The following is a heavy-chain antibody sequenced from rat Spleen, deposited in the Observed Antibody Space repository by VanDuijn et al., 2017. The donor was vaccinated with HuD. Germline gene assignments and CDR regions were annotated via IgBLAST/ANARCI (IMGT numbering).Heavy chain of an antibody. CDR2: ISHDGSST. J-gene: IGHJ2*01. D-gene: IGHD1-12*02. Sequence: EVQLVESDGGLVQPGRSLKLSCAVSGFTFSDNYMAWVRQARTKGLEWVATISHDGSSTYYRDPEQGRFTISRDNAKSTLYLQMDSLRSEDTATYYCARLPYYYDGSYYYYFDYWGQGVMVTVSS. CDR3: ARLPYYYDGSYYYYFDY. V-gene: IGHV5-29*01. CDR1: GFTFSDNY.